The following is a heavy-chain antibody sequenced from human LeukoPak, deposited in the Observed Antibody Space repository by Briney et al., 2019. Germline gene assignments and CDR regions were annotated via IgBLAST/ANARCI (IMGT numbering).Heavy chain of an antibody. V-gene: IGHV3-30*18. J-gene: IGHJ5*02. CDR1: GFILSDYG. CDR2: MSYDGGNK. D-gene: IGHD4-17*01. CDR3: AKVGRNYGDYNGWFDP. Sequence: GRPLRLSCAASGFILSDYGMHWVRQAPGKGLDWVAFMSYDGGNKYYADSVKGRFTLSRDNSKNTLYLQMNTLRAEDTAVYYCAKVGRNYGDYNGWFDPWGQGTLVTVSS.